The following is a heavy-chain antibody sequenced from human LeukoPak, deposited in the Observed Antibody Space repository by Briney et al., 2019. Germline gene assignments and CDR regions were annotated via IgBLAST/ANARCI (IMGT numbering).Heavy chain of an antibody. CDR1: GGSISSSSYY. V-gene: IGHV4-61*05. CDR2: IYYSGST. J-gene: IGHJ4*02. Sequence: LETLSLTCTVSGGSISSSSYYWSWIRQPPGKGLEWIGYIYYSGSTNYNPSLKSRVTISVDTSKNQFSLKLSSVTAADTAVYYCARHRSSGVLDYWGQGTLVTVSS. D-gene: IGHD3-10*01. CDR3: ARHRSSGVLDY.